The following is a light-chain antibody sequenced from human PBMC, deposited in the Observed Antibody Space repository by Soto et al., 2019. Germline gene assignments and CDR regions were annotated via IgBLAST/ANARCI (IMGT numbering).Light chain of an antibody. J-gene: IGKJ5*01. Sequence: DIQMTQSPSTLSASVGDRVTIICRASQSISSWLAWYQQKGGKAPKLLISKASNLDSGVPSRFRGSGYGTDFALTITSLQPEDFATYYCQQSYNSPPITFGQGTRLEIK. CDR2: KAS. V-gene: IGKV1-5*03. CDR3: QQSYNSPPIT. CDR1: QSISSW.